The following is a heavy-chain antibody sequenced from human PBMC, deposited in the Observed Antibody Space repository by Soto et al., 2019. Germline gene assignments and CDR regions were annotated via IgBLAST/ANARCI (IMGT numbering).Heavy chain of an antibody. Sequence: LRLSCAASGFTFADYAMPWVRQAPGQGLEWVSGISWNSGSIGYADSVKGRFTISRGNAKNSLYLQMNSLRAEDTALYYCAKDMSPMYSGSPGAFDIWGQGTMVTVSS. CDR3: AKDMSPMYSGSPGAFDI. J-gene: IGHJ3*02. CDR1: GFTFADYA. D-gene: IGHD1-26*01. CDR2: ISWNSGSI. V-gene: IGHV3-9*01.